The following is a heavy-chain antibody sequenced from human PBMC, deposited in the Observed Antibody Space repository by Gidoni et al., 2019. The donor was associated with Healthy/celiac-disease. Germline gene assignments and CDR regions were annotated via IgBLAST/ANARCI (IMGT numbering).Heavy chain of an antibody. Sequence: DVQLVESGGGLVKPGGSLRRSCAASGFTVSNAWRSGVRQAPGTGREWVGRIKSKTDGGTTDYAAPVKGRFTISRDDSNNTLYLQMNSLKTEDTAVYYCTTEVHSYYDSSGYYLFDYWGQGTLVTVSS. J-gene: IGHJ4*02. CDR3: TTEVHSYYDSSGYYLFDY. V-gene: IGHV3-15*01. D-gene: IGHD3-22*01. CDR1: GFTVSNAW. CDR2: IKSKTDGGTT.